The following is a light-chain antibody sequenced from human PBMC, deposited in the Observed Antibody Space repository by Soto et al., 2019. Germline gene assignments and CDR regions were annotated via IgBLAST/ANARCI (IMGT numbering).Light chain of an antibody. V-gene: IGKV3-11*01. CDR2: DAS. Sequence: EVVLTQSPATLSLSPGERATLSCRASHSVSTSLAWYQQKPGQAPRLLIYDASNRATGIPARFSGSGSGTDFTLTIGSLEPEDFAVYYCQQRSSWPFTFGPGTKVDIK. CDR1: HSVSTS. J-gene: IGKJ3*01. CDR3: QQRSSWPFT.